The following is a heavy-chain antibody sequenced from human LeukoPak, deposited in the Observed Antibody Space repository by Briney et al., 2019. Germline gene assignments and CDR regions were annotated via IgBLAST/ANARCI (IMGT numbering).Heavy chain of an antibody. J-gene: IGHJ5*02. CDR2: IYYSGST. CDR3: ARTSFYYDSSGYNNWFDP. Sequence: PSETLSLTCAVSGGSIRSGGYSWSWIRQPPGKGLEWIGYIYYSGSTYYKPSLQSRVTISVDRSRNQISLKLSSVTAADTAVYYCARTSFYYDSSGYNNWFDPWGQGTLVIASS. V-gene: IGHV4-30-4*07. CDR1: GGSIRSGGYS. D-gene: IGHD3-22*01.